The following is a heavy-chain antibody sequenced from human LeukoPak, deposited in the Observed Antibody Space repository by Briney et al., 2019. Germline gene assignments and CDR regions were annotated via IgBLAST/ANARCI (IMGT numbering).Heavy chain of an antibody. CDR1: GYTITGYY. CDR3: ARVAPYLNYYDSSGLSNWFDP. J-gene: IGHJ5*02. Sequence: ASVKVSCKASGYTITGYYMHWVRQAPGQGLEWMGWINPNSGGTNYAQKFQGRVTMTKDTSISTAYMELSRLRSDDTAVYYCARVAPYLNYYDSSGLSNWFDPWGQGTLVTVSS. V-gene: IGHV1-2*02. CDR2: INPNSGGT. D-gene: IGHD3-22*01.